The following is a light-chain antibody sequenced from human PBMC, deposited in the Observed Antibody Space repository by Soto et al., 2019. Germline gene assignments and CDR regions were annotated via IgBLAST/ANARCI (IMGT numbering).Light chain of an antibody. CDR3: QQYNSYFWT. J-gene: IGKJ1*01. Sequence: DIQMTQSPSTLSASVGDRVTITCRASQSISSWLAWYQQKPGKAPKLLIYDASSLESGVPSRFSGSGSGTELTLTISSLQPDDFATYDCQQYNSYFWTVGQGTKVEIK. CDR2: DAS. CDR1: QSISSW. V-gene: IGKV1-5*01.